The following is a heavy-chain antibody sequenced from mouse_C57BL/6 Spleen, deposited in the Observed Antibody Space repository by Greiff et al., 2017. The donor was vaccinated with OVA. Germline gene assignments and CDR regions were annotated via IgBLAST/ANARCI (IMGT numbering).Heavy chain of an antibody. D-gene: IGHD1-1*01. CDR2: ISSGGDYI. CDR3: TRDVNYYGSSLFDY. J-gene: IGHJ2*01. CDR1: GFTFSSYA. Sequence: EVQLVESGEGLVKPGGSLKLSCAASGFTFSSYAMSWVRQTPEQRLEWVAYISSGGDYIYYADTVKGRFTISRDTARNTLYLQMSSLKSEDTAMYYCTRDVNYYGSSLFDYWGQGTTLTVSS. V-gene: IGHV5-9-1*02.